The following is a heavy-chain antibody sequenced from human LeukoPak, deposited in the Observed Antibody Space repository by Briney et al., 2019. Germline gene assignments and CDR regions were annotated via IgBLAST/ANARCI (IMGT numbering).Heavy chain of an antibody. CDR3: ARRYTNSWFFDY. CDR2: IYYTGNS. V-gene: IGHV4-59*08. CDR1: GGSISSYY. D-gene: IGHD3-16*02. Sequence: SETLSFTCTVSGGSISSYYWSWIRQPPGKGLEWLGYIYYTGNSNYNPSLESRVTMSLDTSTNQFSLRLSSVTAADTAVYYCARRYTNSWFFDYWGQGALVTVSS. J-gene: IGHJ4*02.